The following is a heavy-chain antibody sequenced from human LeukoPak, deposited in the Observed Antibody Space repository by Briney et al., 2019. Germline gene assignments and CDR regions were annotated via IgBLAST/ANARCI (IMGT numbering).Heavy chain of an antibody. CDR2: ISYDGSNK. J-gene: IGHJ4*02. V-gene: IGHV3-30*18. D-gene: IGHD3-22*01. CDR1: GFTFSSYG. CDR3: AKDRIEDYYDSSGYSYFDY. Sequence: GGFLRLSCAASGFTFSSYGMHWVRQAPGKGLEWVAVISYDGSNKYYADSVKGRFTISRDNSKNTLYLQMNSLRAEDTAVYYCAKDRIEDYYDSSGYSYFDYWGQGTLVTVSS.